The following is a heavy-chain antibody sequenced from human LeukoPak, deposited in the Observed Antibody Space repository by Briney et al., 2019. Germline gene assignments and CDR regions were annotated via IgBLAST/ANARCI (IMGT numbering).Heavy chain of an antibody. CDR1: GFTFGDYW. CDR2: LNPDASIT. D-gene: IGHD3-22*01. J-gene: IGHJ5*01. CDR3: ARGTYYYDSSWFDS. Sequence: GGSLRLSCTASGFTFGDYWMHWVRQVPGKGLVWVSRLNPDASITGYADSVKGRFTISRDNAKNTLYLQMNFLRPEDTALYYCARGTYYYDSSWFDSWGQGTLVTVSS. V-gene: IGHV3-74*01.